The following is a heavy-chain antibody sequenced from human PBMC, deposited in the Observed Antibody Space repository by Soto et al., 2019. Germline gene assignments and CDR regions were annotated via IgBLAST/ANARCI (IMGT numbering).Heavy chain of an antibody. V-gene: IGHV2-5*01. CDR3: AQYTLFPSSWLSRGEYFQH. Sequence: QITLKESGPTLVKPTQTLTLTCTFSGFSLSTDGVGVGWIRQPPGKALEWLGFIYWSDDVRYTTSLESRLTVTKDTSKTEVVMTMTNMDPEDSATYYCAQYTLFPSSWLSRGEYFQHWGQGTLVIVSS. D-gene: IGHD6-13*01. CDR1: GFSLSTDGVG. J-gene: IGHJ1*01. CDR2: IYWSDDV.